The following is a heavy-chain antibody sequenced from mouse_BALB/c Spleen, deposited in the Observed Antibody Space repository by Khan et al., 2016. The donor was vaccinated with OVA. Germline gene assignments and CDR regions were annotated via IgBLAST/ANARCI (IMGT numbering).Heavy chain of an antibody. CDR2: IWGDGST. J-gene: IGHJ4*01. CDR1: GFSLSSYG. V-gene: IGHV2-3*01. D-gene: IGHD2-1*01. Sequence: VQLKESGPGLVAPSQSLSITCTVSGFSLSSYGVNWVRQPPGKGLEWLGVIWGDGSTNYHSALRSRLTIRKDNSNSQVFLKMNSLQTDDTATYYCAKFEYHGNFYAMDYWGQGTSVTVSS. CDR3: AKFEYHGNFYAMDY.